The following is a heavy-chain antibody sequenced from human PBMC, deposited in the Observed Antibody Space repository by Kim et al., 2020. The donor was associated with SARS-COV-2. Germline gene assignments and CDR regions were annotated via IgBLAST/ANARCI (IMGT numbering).Heavy chain of an antibody. V-gene: IGHV4-34*01. D-gene: IGHD3-9*01. J-gene: IGHJ4*02. Sequence: SETLSLTCAVYGGSFSGYYWSWIRQPPGKGLEWIGEINHSGSTNYNPSLKSRVTISVDTSKNQFSLKLSSVTAADTAVYYCARRGYYDILTGRRPFDYWAREPWSPSPQ. CDR3: ARRGYYDILTGRRPFDY. CDR2: INHSGST. CDR1: GGSFSGYY.